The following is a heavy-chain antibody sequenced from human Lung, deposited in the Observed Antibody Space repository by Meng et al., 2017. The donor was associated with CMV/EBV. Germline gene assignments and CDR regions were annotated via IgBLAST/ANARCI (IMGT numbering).Heavy chain of an antibody. Sequence: ASVXVSXKASGYTFTDHYMHWVRQAPGQGLEWMGWINPDSGGTLYAHKFQGRVTVTRDTSISTAYMELSSLRSDDTAVYYCARESDSSGSNGYFDYWGQGXLVTVSS. J-gene: IGHJ4*02. CDR1: GYTFTDHY. D-gene: IGHD3-22*01. CDR3: ARESDSSGSNGYFDY. V-gene: IGHV1-2*02. CDR2: INPDSGGT.